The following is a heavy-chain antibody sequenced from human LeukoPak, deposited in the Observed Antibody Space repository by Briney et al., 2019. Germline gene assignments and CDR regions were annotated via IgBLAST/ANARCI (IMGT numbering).Heavy chain of an antibody. J-gene: IGHJ4*02. D-gene: IGHD3-22*01. Sequence: GASVKVSCKASGYTFTSYGISWVRQAPGQGLEWMGWISAYNGNTNYAQKLQGRVTMTTDTSTSTAYMELRSLRSDDTAVYYCARVQWQITHDIRAQTDYWGQGTLVTVSS. CDR2: ISAYNGNT. CDR3: ARVQWQITHDIRAQTDY. V-gene: IGHV1-18*01. CDR1: GYTFTSYG.